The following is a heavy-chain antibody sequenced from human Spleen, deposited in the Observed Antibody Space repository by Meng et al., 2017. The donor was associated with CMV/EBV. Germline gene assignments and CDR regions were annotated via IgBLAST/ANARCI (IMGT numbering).Heavy chain of an antibody. V-gene: IGHV1-69*05. CDR1: GTVCNYA. J-gene: IGHJ4*02. CDR3: ASASYYCSGSYYHFDS. D-gene: IGHD3-10*01. CDR2: ISQMYATA. Sequence: GTVCNYAVRWVRQAPGEGLEWIGWISQMYATASYTQRFQGRVTITTDESTSTAYMEVSRLRSEDTAVYDCASASYYCSGSYYHFDSWGQGTLVTVSS.